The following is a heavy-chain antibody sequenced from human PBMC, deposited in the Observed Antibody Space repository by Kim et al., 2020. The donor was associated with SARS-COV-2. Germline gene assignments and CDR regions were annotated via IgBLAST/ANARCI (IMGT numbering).Heavy chain of an antibody. D-gene: IGHD6-13*01. CDR2: IGTAGDT. Sequence: GGSLRLSCAASGFTFSSYDMHWVRQATGKGLEWVSAIGTAGDTYYPGSVKGRFTIPRENAKNSLYLQRNSLRAGDTAVYYCARGGDSRSLTPPFDPWGQGTLVTVSS. V-gene: IGHV3-13*01. CDR3: ARGGDSRSLTPPFDP. CDR1: GFTFSSYD. J-gene: IGHJ5*02.